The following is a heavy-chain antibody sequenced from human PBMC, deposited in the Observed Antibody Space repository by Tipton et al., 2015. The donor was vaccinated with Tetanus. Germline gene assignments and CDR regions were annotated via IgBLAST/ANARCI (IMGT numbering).Heavy chain of an antibody. Sequence: TLSLTCTVSGGSISSYYWSWIRQPPGKGPEWIGYIYYSGSTNYNPSLKSRVTISVDTSKNQFSLKLSSVTAADTAVYYCARGPSVAYCSGGSCPVWFDPWGQGTLVTVSS. CDR2: IYYSGST. CDR1: GGSISSYY. V-gene: IGHV4-59*01. J-gene: IGHJ5*02. D-gene: IGHD2-15*01. CDR3: ARGPSVAYCSGGSCPVWFDP.